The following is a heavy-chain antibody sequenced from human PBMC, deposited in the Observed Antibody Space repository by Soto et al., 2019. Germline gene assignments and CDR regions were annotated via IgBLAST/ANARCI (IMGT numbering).Heavy chain of an antibody. CDR3: ARSHRDYASGSYFPNWFDP. CDR2: IWYDGSNK. D-gene: IGHD3-10*01. V-gene: IGHV3-33*01. CDR1: GFTFSSYG. Sequence: QVQLVESGGGVVQPGRSLRLSCAASGFTFSSYGMHWVRQAPGKGLEWVAVIWYDGSNKYYVDSVKGRFTISRDNSKNTLYLQMNSLRAEDTAVYYCARSHRDYASGSYFPNWFDPWGQGTLVTVSS. J-gene: IGHJ5*02.